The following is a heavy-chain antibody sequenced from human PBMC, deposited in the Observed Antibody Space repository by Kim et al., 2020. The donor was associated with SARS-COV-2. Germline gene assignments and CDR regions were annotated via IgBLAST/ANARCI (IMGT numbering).Heavy chain of an antibody. CDR1: GYSFTSYW. V-gene: IGHV5-10-1*01. Sequence: GESLKISCKGSGYSFTSYWISWVRQMPGKGLEWMGRIDPSDSYTIYSPSFQGHVTISADKSISTAYLQWSSLKASDTAMYYCARGPYGDYDHGYYGMEVWGQGTTVTVSS. J-gene: IGHJ6*02. D-gene: IGHD4-17*01. CDR3: ARGPYGDYDHGYYGMEV. CDR2: IDPSDSYT.